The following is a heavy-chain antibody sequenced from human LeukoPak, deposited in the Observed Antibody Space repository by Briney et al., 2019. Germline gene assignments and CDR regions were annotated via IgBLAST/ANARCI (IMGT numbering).Heavy chain of an antibody. D-gene: IGHD3-16*01. CDR3: ARLEGARFDY. Sequence: GESLKISCKGFGYRFTSYWIGWVRQMPAKGLEWMGVIYPGDSDTRYSPSFQGQVTISADKSISTAYLQWSSLEASDIAMYYCARLEGARFDYWGQGTLVTVSS. CDR1: GYRFTSYW. CDR2: IYPGDSDT. V-gene: IGHV5-51*01. J-gene: IGHJ4*02.